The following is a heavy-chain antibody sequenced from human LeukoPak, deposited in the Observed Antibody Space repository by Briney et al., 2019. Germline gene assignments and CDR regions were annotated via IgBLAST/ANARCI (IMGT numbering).Heavy chain of an antibody. CDR1: GYNFISYG. J-gene: IGHJ5*02. V-gene: IGHV1-18*01. CDR2: VSAYNGNT. D-gene: IGHD3-10*01. Sequence: GASVKVSCKASGYNFISYGFSWVRQAPGQGHEWMGWVSAYNGNTKYAQKFQDRVTMTTNTSTSTAYMELRSLRPDDTAVYYCAREGGVWGVTVAGFDPWGQGTLVSVSS. CDR3: AREGGVWGVTVAGFDP.